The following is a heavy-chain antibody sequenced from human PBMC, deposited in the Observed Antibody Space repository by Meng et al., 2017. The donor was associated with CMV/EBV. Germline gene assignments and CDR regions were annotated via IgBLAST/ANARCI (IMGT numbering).Heavy chain of an antibody. J-gene: IGHJ4*02. V-gene: IGHV4-39*07. Sequence: LRQLGSAHGGLDPPRALSLSRTVVGGPTSSMSHSLCWIRQPPGKGVEWIGSLFYSGRTHYNPSLKSRVTISVDTSKNQFSLKVSSVTAADTAVYYCARVGFYYSRGLDYWGQGTLVTVSS. CDR1: GGPTSSMSHS. CDR2: LFYSGRT. D-gene: IGHD3-22*01. CDR3: ARVGFYYSRGLDY.